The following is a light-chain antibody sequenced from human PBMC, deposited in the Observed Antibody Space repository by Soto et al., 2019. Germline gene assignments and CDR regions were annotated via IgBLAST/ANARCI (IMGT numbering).Light chain of an antibody. Sequence: EIVLTQSPGTLSLSPGERATLSCRASRSVSSSYLAWYQQKPGQAPRLLIYGASSRATGIPDRFSGSGSGTDFTLTISRLEPEDFAVYYCQQYGRSPGTFGQGTKVEIK. CDR3: QQYGRSPGT. V-gene: IGKV3-20*01. J-gene: IGKJ1*01. CDR1: RSVSSSY. CDR2: GAS.